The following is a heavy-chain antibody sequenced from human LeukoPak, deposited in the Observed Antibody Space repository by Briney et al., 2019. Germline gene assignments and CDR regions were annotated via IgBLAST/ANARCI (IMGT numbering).Heavy chain of an antibody. CDR1: GFTFSAYA. V-gene: IGHV3-23*01. D-gene: IGHD6-13*01. Sequence: GGSLRLSCAASGFTFSAYAMNWVRQAPGRGLAWVSSIHGSTGRIYYVDSVRGRFTISRDNSQNTVYLQMNNLRAEGHATYSFPECEGSYSSSWSSVRWGHRALVTVSS. J-gene: IGHJ4*01. CDR3: PECEGSYSSSWSSVR. CDR2: IHGSTGRI.